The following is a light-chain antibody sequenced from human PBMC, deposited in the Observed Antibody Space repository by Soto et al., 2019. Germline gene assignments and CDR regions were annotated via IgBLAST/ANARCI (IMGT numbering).Light chain of an antibody. V-gene: IGKV3-15*01. Sequence: ETMMTQSPDTLSVSLGERATLSCRSGQSLRSSLAWYQQKPGQAPRLLIYDASTRATGIPARFSGSGSGTDFTLTISSLQSEDFAVYYCQQYNNWARTFGQGTKVDI. CDR2: DAS. J-gene: IGKJ1*01. CDR3: QQYNNWART. CDR1: QSLRSS.